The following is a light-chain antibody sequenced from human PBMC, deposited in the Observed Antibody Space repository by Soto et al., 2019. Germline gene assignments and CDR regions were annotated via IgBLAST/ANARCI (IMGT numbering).Light chain of an antibody. V-gene: IGLV4-69*01. CDR1: SGHSSYA. J-gene: IGLJ2*01. CDR3: QTWGTGIRV. CDR2: LNSDGSH. Sequence: QAVVTQSPSASASLGASVKLTCTLISGHSSYAIAWHQQQPEKGPRYLMKLNSDGSHSKGDGIPDRFSGSSSGAERYLTISSLQSEDEADYYCQTWGTGIRVFGGGTQLTVL.